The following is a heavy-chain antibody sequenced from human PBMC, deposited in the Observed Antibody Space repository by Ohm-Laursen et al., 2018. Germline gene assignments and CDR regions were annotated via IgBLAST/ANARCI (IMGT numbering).Heavy chain of an antibody. J-gene: IGHJ4*02. Sequence: SLRLSCAASGFTFSSYWMHWVRQAPGKGLEWVSLIYSGGDMFYADSVKGRFTISRDKSKNTLYLQMNSLRVEDTAMYFCARDVPGIVASRGGGWGQGTLVTVSS. D-gene: IGHD3-16*01. CDR2: IYSGGDM. CDR3: ARDVPGIVASRGGG. V-gene: IGHV3-53*01. CDR1: GFTFSSYW.